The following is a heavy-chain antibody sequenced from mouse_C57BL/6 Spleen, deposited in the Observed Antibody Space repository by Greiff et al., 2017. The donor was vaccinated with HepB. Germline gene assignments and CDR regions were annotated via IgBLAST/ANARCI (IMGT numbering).Heavy chain of an antibody. V-gene: IGHV1-50*01. Sequence: VQLQQSGAELVKPGASVKLSCKASGYTFTSYWMQWVKQRPGQGLEWIGEIDPSDSYTNYNQKFKGKATLTVDTSSSTAYMQLSSLTSEDSAVYYCARGGPFDYWGQGTTLTVSS. CDR3: ARGGPFDY. CDR1: GYTFTSYW. J-gene: IGHJ2*01. CDR2: IDPSDSYT.